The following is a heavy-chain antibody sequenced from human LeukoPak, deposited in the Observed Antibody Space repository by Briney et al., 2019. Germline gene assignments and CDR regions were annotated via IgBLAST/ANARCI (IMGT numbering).Heavy chain of an antibody. Sequence: GASVKVSCQASGATLNSHGVNWVRQAPGQGLEWMGWISGYNGNTNYARKVQGRVTLTRDASTSTAYMELRNLRFDDTAIYFCARANMVFGVDIEQNWFDLRGQGTRVIVSS. CDR1: GATLNSHG. CDR2: ISGYNGNT. CDR3: ARANMVFGVDIEQNWFDL. J-gene: IGHJ5*02. V-gene: IGHV1-18*01. D-gene: IGHD3-3*01.